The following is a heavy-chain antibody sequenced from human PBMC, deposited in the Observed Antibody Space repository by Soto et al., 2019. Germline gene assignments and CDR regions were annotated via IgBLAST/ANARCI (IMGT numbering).Heavy chain of an antibody. J-gene: IGHJ4*02. Sequence: QSQTLSLTCAISGDSVSSNSAAWNWIRQSPSRGLEWLGRTYYRSKWYNDYAVSVKSRITINPDTSKNQFSLQLNSVTPEDTAVYYCARGTYYYDSSGYNYFDYWGQGTLVTVSS. CDR2: TYYRSKWYN. D-gene: IGHD3-22*01. CDR1: GDSVSSNSAA. V-gene: IGHV6-1*01. CDR3: ARGTYYYDSSGYNYFDY.